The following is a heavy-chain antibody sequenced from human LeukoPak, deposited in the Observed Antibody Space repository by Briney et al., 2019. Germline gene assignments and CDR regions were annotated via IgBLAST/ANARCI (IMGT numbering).Heavy chain of an antibody. J-gene: IGHJ5*02. CDR1: RFTFNNYA. CDR3: AKTRSPGNWNYPFFDH. D-gene: IGHD1-7*01. V-gene: IGHV3-23*01. CDR2: ISGNGAST. Sequence: GGSLRLSCAASRFTFNNYAMSWVRQAPGKGLEWISTISGNGASTYYADSVKGRFTVSRDNSKNTLFLQMNSLRGDDTAVYYCAKTRSPGNWNYPFFDHWGQGTLVTVSS.